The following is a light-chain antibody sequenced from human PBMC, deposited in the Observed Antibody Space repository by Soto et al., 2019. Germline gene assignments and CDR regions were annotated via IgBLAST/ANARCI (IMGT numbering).Light chain of an antibody. CDR3: QQSSNWPIT. V-gene: IGKV3D-20*02. Sequence: EILLTQSPGTLSLSPGERATFSCRASQSVSSKYLAWYQQKPGQAPRLLIYGAFKRATGIPERFSGSGSGTDFTLTISSLEPEDFEVYYCQQSSNWPITFGQGTRLEIK. J-gene: IGKJ5*01. CDR2: GAF. CDR1: QSVSSKY.